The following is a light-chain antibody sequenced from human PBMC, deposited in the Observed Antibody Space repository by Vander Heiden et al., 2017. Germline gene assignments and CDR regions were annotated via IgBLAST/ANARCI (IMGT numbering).Light chain of an antibody. J-gene: IGLJ1*01. CDR2: DDS. CDR3: QVWDSSSDLLYV. V-gene: IGLV3-21*02. Sequence: SYVLTQPPSVSVAPGQTARITCGGNNIGSKSVHWYQQKPGQAPVLVVYDDSDRPSGITERFSGSNSGNTATLTISRVEAGDEADYYCQVWDSSSDLLYVFGTGTKVTVL. CDR1: NIGSKS.